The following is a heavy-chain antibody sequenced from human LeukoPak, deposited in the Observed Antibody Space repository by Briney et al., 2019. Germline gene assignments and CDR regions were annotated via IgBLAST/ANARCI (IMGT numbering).Heavy chain of an antibody. Sequence: SETLSLTCAVYGGSFSGYYWSWIRQPPGKRLEWIGEINHSGSTNYNPSLKSRVTISVDTSKNQFSLKLSSVTAADTAVYYCARARSGNYYYYYMDVWGRGTTVTVSS. V-gene: IGHV4-34*01. CDR2: INHSGST. D-gene: IGHD3-3*01. CDR1: GGSFSGYY. CDR3: ARARSGNYYYYYMDV. J-gene: IGHJ6*03.